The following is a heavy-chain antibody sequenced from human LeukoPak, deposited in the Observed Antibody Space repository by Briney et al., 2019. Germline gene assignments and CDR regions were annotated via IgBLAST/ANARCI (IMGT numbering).Heavy chain of an antibody. J-gene: IGHJ3*02. Sequence: ASVKVSCKASGYTFTGYYMHWVRQAPRQGLEGMGWINPNSGGTNYAQKFQEWVTMNRDTSISTAYMELSRLRSDDTAVYYCARESCSGGSCYSFGLGAFDIWGQGTTVTVSS. D-gene: IGHD2-15*01. CDR1: GYTFTGYY. CDR3: ARESCSGGSCYSFGLGAFDI. CDR2: INPNSGGT. V-gene: IGHV1-2*04.